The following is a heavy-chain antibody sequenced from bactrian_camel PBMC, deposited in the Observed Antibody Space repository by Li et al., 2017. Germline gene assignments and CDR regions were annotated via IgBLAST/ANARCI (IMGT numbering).Heavy chain of an antibody. V-gene: IGHV3S40*01. D-gene: IGHD6*01. CDR2: IATGSGNT. Sequence: VQLVESGGGSVQLGASLRLSCSASGYDSSNSNYSTYCMAWFRQAPGKEREGVARIATGSGNTYYADSVKGRFTISQDNAKNTVYLQMNSLKPEDTAVYYCVRDRWVVGTSNYWGQGTQVTVS. CDR3: VRDRWVVGTSNY. CDR1: GYDSSNSNYSTYC. J-gene: IGHJ4*01.